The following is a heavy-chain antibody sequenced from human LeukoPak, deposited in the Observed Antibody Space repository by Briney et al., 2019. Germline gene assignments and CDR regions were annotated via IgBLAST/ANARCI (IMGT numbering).Heavy chain of an antibody. CDR1: GYTFTSYA. Sequence: ASVKVSCKASGYTFTSYAMHWVRQAPGQRLEWMGWINAGNGNTKYSQEFQGRVTITRDTSASTAYMELSSLRSEDMAVYYCARVAYYYGSGSYYGGYYFDYWGQGTLVTVSS. D-gene: IGHD3-10*01. V-gene: IGHV1-3*03. J-gene: IGHJ4*02. CDR2: INAGNGNT. CDR3: ARVAYYYGSGSYYGGYYFDY.